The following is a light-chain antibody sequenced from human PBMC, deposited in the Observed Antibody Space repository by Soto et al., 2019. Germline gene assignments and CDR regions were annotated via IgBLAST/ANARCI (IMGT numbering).Light chain of an antibody. CDR2: EVR. CDR1: SSDVGDYDY. CDR3: SSYTNSNTWV. J-gene: IGLJ3*02. V-gene: IGLV2-14*01. Sequence: QSVLTQPASVSGSPGQSITISCTGTSSDVGDYDYVSWYQQHPGKAPKLMIYEVRNRPSGVSNRFSGSKSGNTASLAISGLQAEDEANYYCSSYTNSNTWVFGGGTHLTVL.